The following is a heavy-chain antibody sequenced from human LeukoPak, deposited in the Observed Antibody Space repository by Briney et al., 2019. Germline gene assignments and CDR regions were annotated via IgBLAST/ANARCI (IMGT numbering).Heavy chain of an antibody. D-gene: IGHD3-10*01. V-gene: IGHV4-31*03. CDR2: IYYSGST. CDR1: GGSISSGGYY. Sequence: SQTLSLTCTVSGGSISSGGYYWSWIRQHPGKGLEWIGYIYYSGSTNYNPSLKSRATISVDTSKNQFSLKLSSVTAADTAVYYCASLWFGELSHGMDVWGQGTTVTVSS. J-gene: IGHJ6*02. CDR3: ASLWFGELSHGMDV.